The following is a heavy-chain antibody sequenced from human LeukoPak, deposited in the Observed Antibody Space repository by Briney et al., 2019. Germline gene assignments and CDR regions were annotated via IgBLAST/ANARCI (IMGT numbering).Heavy chain of an antibody. CDR3: ARAPRFRLVGVPKGPFDP. D-gene: IGHD3-10*01. CDR2: ISSSGSTI. CDR1: GFTFSDYY. J-gene: IGHJ5*02. Sequence: GGSLRLSCAASGFTFSDYYMTWIRQAPGKGLEWVSYISSSGSTIYYADSVKGRFTISRDNAKNSLYLQMNSLRAEDTAVYYCARAPRFRLVGVPKGPFDPWGQGTLVTVSS. V-gene: IGHV3-11*01.